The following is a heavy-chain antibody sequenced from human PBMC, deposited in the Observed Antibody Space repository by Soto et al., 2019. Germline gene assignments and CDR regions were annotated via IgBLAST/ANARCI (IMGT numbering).Heavy chain of an antibody. CDR3: AKSQEIGTHFFDS. J-gene: IGHJ4*02. CDR2: IGTAGDT. D-gene: IGHD6-13*01. CDR1: GFTFSGFD. Sequence: TGGSLRLSCEASGFTFSGFDIHWVRQPTGKGLEWVSSIGTAGDTYYAVSVKGRFTISRDNAKNSLSLQMNSLRAGDMAVYFCAKSQEIGTHFFDSWGQGTQVTVSS. V-gene: IGHV3-13*01.